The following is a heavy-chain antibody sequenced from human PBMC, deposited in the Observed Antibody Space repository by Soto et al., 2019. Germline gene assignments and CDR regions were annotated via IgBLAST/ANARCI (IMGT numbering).Heavy chain of an antibody. CDR1: GGSFSGYY. CDR3: ARGMDRGDY. CDR2: INHSGST. V-gene: IGHV4-34*01. J-gene: IGHJ4*02. Sequence: SETLSLTCAVYGGSFSGYYWSWIRQPPGRGLEWIGEINHSGSTNYNPSLKSRVTISVDTSKNQFSLKLSSVTAADTAVYYCARGMDRGDYWGQGTLVTVSS. D-gene: IGHD3-16*01.